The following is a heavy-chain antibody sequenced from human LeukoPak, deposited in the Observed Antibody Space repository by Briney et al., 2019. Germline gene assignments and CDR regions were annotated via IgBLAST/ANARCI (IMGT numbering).Heavy chain of an antibody. CDR1: GGSFSGYY. D-gene: IGHD5-18*01. Sequence: ASETLSLTCAVYGGSFSGYYWSWIRQPPGKGLEWIGEINHSGSTNYNPSLKSRVTISVDTSKNQFSLKLSSVTAADTAVYYCARGGYSYGTFDYWGQGTLVTVSS. J-gene: IGHJ4*02. CDR3: ARGGYSYGTFDY. V-gene: IGHV4-34*01. CDR2: INHSGST.